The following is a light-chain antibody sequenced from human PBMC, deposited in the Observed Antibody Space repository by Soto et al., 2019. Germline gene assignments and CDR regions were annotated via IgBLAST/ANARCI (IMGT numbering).Light chain of an antibody. Sequence: EIVLTQSPATLSLSPGERATLSCRASQSVSNFLAWYQQKPGQAPRLLISDASNRATGIPGRLSGSGSGTDLSLTISSLEPEDFAVYYCQQRSNWPWTFGQGTKVDI. V-gene: IGKV3-11*01. CDR3: QQRSNWPWT. CDR2: DAS. J-gene: IGKJ1*01. CDR1: QSVSNF.